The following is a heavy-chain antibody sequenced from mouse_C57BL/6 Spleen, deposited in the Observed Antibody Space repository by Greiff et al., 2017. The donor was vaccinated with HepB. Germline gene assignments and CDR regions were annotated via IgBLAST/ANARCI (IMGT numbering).Heavy chain of an antibody. Sequence: EVQLQQSGAELVKSGATVQSSCTASGLNIKDPYMHWLKQWPAQGLEWIGRIDPPNGNTTYDPKFPGKATITADPSSTTAYLQLGRLTSEDTAVYYGARIARKWGQGTTRTVSS. D-gene: IGHD6-1*01. CDR1: GLNIKDPY. J-gene: IGHJ2*01. V-gene: IGHV14-3*02. CDR2: IDPPNGNT. CDR3: ARIARK.